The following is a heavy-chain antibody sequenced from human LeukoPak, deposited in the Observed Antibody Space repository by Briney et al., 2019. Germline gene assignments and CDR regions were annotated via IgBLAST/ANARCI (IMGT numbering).Heavy chain of an antibody. Sequence: QTGGSLRLSCAASGFTFSSYAMSWVRQAPGKGLEWVSAISGSGGSTYYADSVKGRFTISRDNSKNTLYLQMSSLRAEDTAVYYCAKAVLYDFWGGYYPDYWGQGTLVTVSS. J-gene: IGHJ4*02. CDR2: ISGSGGST. CDR3: AKAVLYDFWGGYYPDY. CDR1: GFTFSSYA. V-gene: IGHV3-23*01. D-gene: IGHD3-3*01.